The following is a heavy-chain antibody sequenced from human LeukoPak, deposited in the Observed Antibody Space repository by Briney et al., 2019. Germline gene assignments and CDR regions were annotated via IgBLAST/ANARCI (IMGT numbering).Heavy chain of an antibody. CDR3: ARSYSSSWPS. J-gene: IGHJ4*02. Sequence: GGSLRLSCAASGFILTTDYMSWVRQAPGKGLEWVSYISSSSSTIYYADSVKGRFTISRDNAKNSLYLQMNSLRAEDTAVYYCARSYSSSWPSWGQGTLVTVSS. CDR2: ISSSSSTI. V-gene: IGHV3-48*01. D-gene: IGHD6-13*01. CDR1: GFILTTDY.